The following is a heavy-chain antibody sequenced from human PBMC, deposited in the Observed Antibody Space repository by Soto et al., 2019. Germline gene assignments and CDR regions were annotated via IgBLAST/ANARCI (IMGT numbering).Heavy chain of an antibody. J-gene: IGHJ4*02. CDR2: IIPILGIA. CDR1: GGTFNIYT. CDR3: ASKYGGNSA. V-gene: IGHV1-69*02. D-gene: IGHD2-21*02. Sequence: QVQLVQSGAEVKKPGSSVKVSCKASGGTFNIYTISWVRQAPGQGLEWMGRIIPILGIANYAQEFQGRVTITADRSTSTAYMELSSLRSEDTALYYCASKYGGNSAWGQGTLVTVSS.